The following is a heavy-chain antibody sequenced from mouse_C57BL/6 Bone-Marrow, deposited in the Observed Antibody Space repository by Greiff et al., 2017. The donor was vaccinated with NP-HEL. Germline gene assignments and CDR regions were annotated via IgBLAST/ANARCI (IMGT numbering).Heavy chain of an antibody. CDR3: AREGIGPFFAY. Sequence: EVNVVESGGGLVKPGGSLKLSCAASGFTFSSYAMSWVRQTPEKRLEWVATISDGGSYTYYPDNVKGRFTISRDNAKNNLYLQMSHLKSEDTAMYYCAREGIGPFFAYWGQGTLVTVSA. J-gene: IGHJ3*01. CDR1: GFTFSSYA. CDR2: ISDGGSYT. V-gene: IGHV5-4*01.